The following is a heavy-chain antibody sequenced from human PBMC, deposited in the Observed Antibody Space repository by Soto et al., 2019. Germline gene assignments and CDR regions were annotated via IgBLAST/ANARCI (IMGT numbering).Heavy chain of an antibody. V-gene: IGHV4-31*03. D-gene: IGHD3-10*01. Sequence: QVQLQESGPGLVKPSQTLSLTCTVSGGSISSGGYYWSWIRQHPGKGLEWIGYIYYSGSTYYNPSLKSRVTISVDTYNNQFSLKLSSVTAADTAVYYCARSGYGSGSYYPPTSFWGQGTLVTVSS. CDR2: IYYSGST. CDR3: ARSGYGSGSYYPPTSF. CDR1: GGSISSGGYY. J-gene: IGHJ4*02.